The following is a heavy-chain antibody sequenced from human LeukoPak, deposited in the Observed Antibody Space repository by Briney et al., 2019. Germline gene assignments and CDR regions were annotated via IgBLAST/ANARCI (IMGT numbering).Heavy chain of an antibody. D-gene: IGHD3-22*01. Sequence: GSTNYTPSLKSRVTISVDTSKNQFSLKLSSVTAADTAVYYCARLRHYYDSSGYSIGGFFDYWGQGTLVTVSS. J-gene: IGHJ4*02. CDR3: ARLRHYYDSSGYSIGGFFDY. V-gene: IGHV4-34*01. CDR2: GST.